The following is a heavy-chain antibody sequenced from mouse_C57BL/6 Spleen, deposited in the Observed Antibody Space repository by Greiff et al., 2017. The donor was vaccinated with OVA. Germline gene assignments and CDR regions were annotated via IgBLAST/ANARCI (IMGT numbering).Heavy chain of an antibody. CDR2: FYPGSGSI. CDR1: GYTFTEYT. D-gene: IGHD2-2*01. CDR3: ARHEEERSEVAWLRRGFDY. Sequence: VQLQQSGAELVKPGASVKLSCKASGYTFTEYTIHWVKQRSGQGLEWIGWFYPGSGSIKYNEKFKDKATLTADKSSSTVYMELSRLTSEDSAVYFWARHEEERSEVAWLRRGFDYWGQGTTLTVSS. J-gene: IGHJ2*01. V-gene: IGHV1-62-2*01.